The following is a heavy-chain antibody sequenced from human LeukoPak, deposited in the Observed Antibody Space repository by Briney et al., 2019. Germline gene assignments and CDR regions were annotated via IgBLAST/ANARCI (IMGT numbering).Heavy chain of an antibody. Sequence: GGSLRLSCAASEFSFSTTWMHWVRQPPGQGLVWVARITSDGSSTSYADSVKGRFTISRDNAKNTLYLQMNSLRAEDTAVYYCARGWEGYFDYWGQGTLVTVSS. D-gene: IGHD1-26*01. J-gene: IGHJ4*02. V-gene: IGHV3-74*01. CDR3: ARGWEGYFDY. CDR2: ITSDGSST. CDR1: EFSFSTTW.